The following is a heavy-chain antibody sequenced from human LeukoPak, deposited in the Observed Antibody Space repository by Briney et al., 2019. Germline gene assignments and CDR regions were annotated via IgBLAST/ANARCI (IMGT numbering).Heavy chain of an antibody. Sequence: SQTLSLTCTVSGGSISSGGYYWSWTRQHPGKGLEWIGYIYYSGSTYYNPSLKSRVTISVDTSKNQFSLKLSTVTAADTAVYYCASLNGYCSSTSCPPFDYWGQGTLVTVSS. CDR3: ASLNGYCSSTSCPPFDY. CDR1: GGSISSGGYY. J-gene: IGHJ4*02. CDR2: IYYSGST. V-gene: IGHV4-31*03. D-gene: IGHD2-2*01.